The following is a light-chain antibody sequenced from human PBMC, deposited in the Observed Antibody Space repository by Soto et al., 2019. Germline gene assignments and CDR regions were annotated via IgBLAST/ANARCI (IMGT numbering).Light chain of an antibody. J-gene: IGKJ3*01. V-gene: IGKV3-20*01. Sequence: EIVLTQSPGTLSLSPGERATLSCRASQRVSSSYLAWYQQKPGQAPRLLIYGASSRATGIPDRFSGSGSGTVFTLTISRLKPEDVSVYYCQQYGSAPLTFGPGTKVDI. CDR1: QRVSSSY. CDR3: QQYGSAPLT. CDR2: GAS.